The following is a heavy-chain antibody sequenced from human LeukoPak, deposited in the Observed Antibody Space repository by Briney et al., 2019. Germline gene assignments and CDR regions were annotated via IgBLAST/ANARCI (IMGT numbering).Heavy chain of an antibody. Sequence: GGSLRLSCAASGFTFSDYYMSWIRQAPGKGLEWVSYISSSGSTIYYADSVKGRFTISRDNAKNSLYLQMNSLRAEDTAVYYCARVRGATLYYYYYMDVWGKGTTVTISS. J-gene: IGHJ6*03. V-gene: IGHV3-11*01. CDR2: ISSSGSTI. CDR1: GFTFSDYY. D-gene: IGHD1-26*01. CDR3: ARVRGATLYYYYYMDV.